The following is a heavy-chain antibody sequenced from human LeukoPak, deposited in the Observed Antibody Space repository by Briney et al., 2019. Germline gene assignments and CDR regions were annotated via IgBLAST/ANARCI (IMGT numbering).Heavy chain of an antibody. CDR3: ARDQLRFLEWLSTPHYYYYGMDV. Sequence: SVKVSCKASGGTFSSYAISWVRQAPGQGLEWMGGIIPIFGTANYAQKFQGRVTITADESTSTAYMELSSLRSEDTAVYYCARDQLRFLEWLSTPHYYYYGMDVWGQGTTVTVSS. J-gene: IGHJ6*02. V-gene: IGHV1-69*13. D-gene: IGHD3-3*01. CDR1: GGTFSSYA. CDR2: IIPIFGTA.